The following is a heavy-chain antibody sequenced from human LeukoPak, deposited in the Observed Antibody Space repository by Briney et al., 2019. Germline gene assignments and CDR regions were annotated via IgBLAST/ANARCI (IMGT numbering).Heavy chain of an antibody. D-gene: IGHD6-19*01. J-gene: IGHJ6*02. V-gene: IGHV1-46*01. Sequence: ASVKVSCKASGYTFTSYYMHWVRQAPGQGLEWMGIINPSGGSTSYAQKFQGRVTMTRDTSTSTAYMELRSLRSDDTAVYYCARPSGGDSSGWYSYYYYGMDVWGQGTTVTVSS. CDR3: ARPSGGDSSGWYSYYYYGMDV. CDR1: GYTFTSYY. CDR2: INPSGGST.